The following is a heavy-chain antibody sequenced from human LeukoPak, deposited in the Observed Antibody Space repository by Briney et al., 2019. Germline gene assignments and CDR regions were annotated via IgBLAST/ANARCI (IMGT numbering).Heavy chain of an antibody. V-gene: IGHV3-21*01. Sequence: GSLRLSCAASGFTFSSYSMNWIRQAPGKGLEWVSSISSSTSYIYYADSVKGRFTISKDNAKNSLYLQMNSLRAEDTAVYYCARAGVGEGFDYWGQGTLVTVSS. CDR3: ARAGVGEGFDY. CDR1: GFTFSSYS. J-gene: IGHJ4*02. D-gene: IGHD1-26*01. CDR2: ISSSTSYI.